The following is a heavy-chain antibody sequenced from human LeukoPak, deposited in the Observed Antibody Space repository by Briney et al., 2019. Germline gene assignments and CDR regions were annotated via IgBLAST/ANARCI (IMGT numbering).Heavy chain of an antibody. D-gene: IGHD5-18*01. J-gene: IGHJ4*02. CDR2: INDDGSST. V-gene: IGHV3-74*01. Sequence: GGSLRLSCAASGFTFKNYWMHWVRQAPGKGPVWVSRINDDGSSTSYADSVKGRFTISRDDAKNTLYLQMNSLRAEDTALYYCAKDYTAMVRGPDYWGQGTLVTVSS. CDR3: AKDYTAMVRGPDY. CDR1: GFTFKNYW.